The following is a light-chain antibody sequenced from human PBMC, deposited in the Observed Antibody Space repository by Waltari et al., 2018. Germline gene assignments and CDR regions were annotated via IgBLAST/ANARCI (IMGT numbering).Light chain of an antibody. CDR1: SSDVGSYDL. CDR3: CSYVGSSTFT. Sequence: QSALTQPASVSGSPGQSITISCTGTSSDVGSYDLVSWYQHQPGKAPKLMIYEVNKPPSGVSNLFSASRPGNTSSLTISGLQAEDESDYYCCSYVGSSTFTFGGGTKLTVL. CDR2: EVN. V-gene: IGLV2-23*02. J-gene: IGLJ2*01.